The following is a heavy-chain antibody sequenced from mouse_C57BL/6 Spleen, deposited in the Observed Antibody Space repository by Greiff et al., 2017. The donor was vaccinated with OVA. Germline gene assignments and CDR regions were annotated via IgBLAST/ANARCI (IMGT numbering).Heavy chain of an antibody. V-gene: IGHV5-12*01. Sequence: EVQVVESGGGLVQPGGSLKLSCAASGFTFSDYYMYWVRQTPEKRLEWVAYISNGGGSTYYPDTVKGRFTISRDNAKKPLYLQMSRLKSEDTDMYYCARQHYPYAMDYWGQGPSVTVSS. CDR1: GFTFSDYY. J-gene: IGHJ4*01. CDR2: ISNGGGST. CDR3: ARQHYPYAMDY. D-gene: IGHD5-5*01.